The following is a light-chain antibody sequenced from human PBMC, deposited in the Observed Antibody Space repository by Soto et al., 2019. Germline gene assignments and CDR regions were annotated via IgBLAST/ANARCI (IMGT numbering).Light chain of an antibody. J-gene: IGLJ2*01. CDR2: EVS. V-gene: IGLV2-14*01. Sequence: QSALTQPASVSGSPGQSITISCTGTSSDVGGYNYVSWYQQHPGRAPKLIIYEVSNRPSGVSNRFSGSKSGNTASLAISGLQAEDEADYYCSAYTTGSSRVVFGGGTKVTVL. CDR1: SSDVGGYNY. CDR3: SAYTTGSSRVV.